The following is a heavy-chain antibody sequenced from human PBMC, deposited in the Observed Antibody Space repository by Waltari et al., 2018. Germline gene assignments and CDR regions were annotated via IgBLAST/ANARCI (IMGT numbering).Heavy chain of an antibody. CDR1: GYTFANFA. Sequence: QVQLVQSGSELKKPGASVKVSCKGSGYTFANFAINWVRQAPRQGLEGKGWINTNTGNPSYVQYFTGRFIFSSDTSVSTAYLQINNLKTDDTAVYYCARGPAAALDYWGQGALVTVSS. D-gene: IGHD6-13*01. CDR2: INTNTGNP. V-gene: IGHV7-4-1*02. CDR3: ARGPAAALDY. J-gene: IGHJ4*02.